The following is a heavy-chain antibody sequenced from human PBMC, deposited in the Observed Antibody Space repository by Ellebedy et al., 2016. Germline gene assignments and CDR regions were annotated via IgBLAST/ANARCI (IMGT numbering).Heavy chain of an antibody. CDR1: GYTFTSYD. D-gene: IGHD6-13*01. Sequence: ASVKVSCKASGYTFTSYDINWVRQATGQGLEWMGWMNPNSGNTGYAQKLQGRVTMTTDTSTSTAYMELRSLGSDDTAVYYCARDEGIALDYWGQGTLVTVSS. CDR3: ARDEGIALDY. V-gene: IGHV1-8*01. CDR2: MNPNSGNT. J-gene: IGHJ4*02.